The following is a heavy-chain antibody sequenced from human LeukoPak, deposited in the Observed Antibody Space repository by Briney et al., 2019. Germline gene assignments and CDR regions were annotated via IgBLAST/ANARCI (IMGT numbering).Heavy chain of an antibody. CDR1: GYTFTSYG. CDR2: ISVYNGNT. V-gene: IGHV1-18*01. CDR3: ARVYTVVVTAIRDNWFDP. J-gene: IGHJ5*02. Sequence: GASVKVSCKASGYTFTSYGISWVRQAPGQGLEWMGWISVYNGNTNYAQKFQGRVTMTTDTSTSTAYMELRSLRSDDTAVYYCARVYTVVVTAIRDNWFDPWGQGTLVTVSS. D-gene: IGHD2-21*02.